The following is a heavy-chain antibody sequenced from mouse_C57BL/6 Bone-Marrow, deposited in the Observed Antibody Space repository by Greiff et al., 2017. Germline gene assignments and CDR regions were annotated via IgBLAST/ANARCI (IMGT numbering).Heavy chain of an antibody. V-gene: IGHV1-69*01. Sequence: QVQLQQPGAELVMPGASVKLSCKASGYTFTSYWMHWVKQRPGQGLEWIGEIDPSDSYTNYTQQFKGQSTLTVDKSSSTAYMQLSSLTSEDSAVYYCARDTTVVAPAWFAYWGQGTLVTVSA. D-gene: IGHD1-1*01. CDR2: IDPSDSYT. J-gene: IGHJ3*01. CDR1: GYTFTSYW. CDR3: ARDTTVVAPAWFAY.